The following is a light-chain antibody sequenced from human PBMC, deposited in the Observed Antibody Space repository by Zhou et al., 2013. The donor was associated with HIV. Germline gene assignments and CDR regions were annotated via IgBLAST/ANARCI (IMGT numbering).Light chain of an antibody. CDR1: QDISNY. V-gene: IGKV1-17*01. CDR3: LQHNSTRT. CDR2: AAS. J-gene: IGKJ1*01. Sequence: DIQMTQSPSSLSASVGDRVTITCQASQDISNYLNWYQQKPGKAPKLLIYAASSLQSGVPSRFSGSGSGTEFTLTISSLQPEDFATYYCLQHNSTRTFGQGTKVEIK.